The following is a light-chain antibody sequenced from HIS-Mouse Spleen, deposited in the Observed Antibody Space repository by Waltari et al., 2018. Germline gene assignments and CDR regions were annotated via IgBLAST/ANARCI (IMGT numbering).Light chain of an antibody. CDR3: QQYNNWPWT. V-gene: IGKV3-15*01. CDR1: QSGSSN. J-gene: IGKJ1*01. CDR2: GAS. Sequence: EIVMTQSPATLSVSPGERATLSCRPSQSGSSNLAWYQQKPGQAPRRLIYGASTRATGFPARFSGSGSGTEFTLTISSMQSEDFAVYYCQQYNNWPWTFGQGTKVEIK.